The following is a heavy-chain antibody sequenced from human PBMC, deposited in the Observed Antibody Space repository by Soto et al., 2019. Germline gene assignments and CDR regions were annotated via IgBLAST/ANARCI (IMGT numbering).Heavy chain of an antibody. CDR3: AKVSAYGDDPYFDY. CDR2: ISGSGGST. Sequence: EVQLLESGGGLVQPGGSLRLSCAASGFTFSSYAMSWVRQAPGKGLEWVSAISGSGGSTYYADSVKSRFTISRDNSKNTLYLQMNSLRSEDTAVYYCAKVSAYGDDPYFDYWGQGTLVTVSS. CDR1: GFTFSSYA. V-gene: IGHV3-23*01. D-gene: IGHD4-17*01. J-gene: IGHJ4*02.